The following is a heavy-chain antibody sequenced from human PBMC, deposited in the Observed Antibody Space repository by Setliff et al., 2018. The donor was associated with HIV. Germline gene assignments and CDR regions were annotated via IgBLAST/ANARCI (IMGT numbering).Heavy chain of an antibody. J-gene: IGHJ5*02. CDR3: ASRVYYYDSNNFLREEGFDP. V-gene: IGHV4-59*08. Sequence: PSETLSLTCSVSGGSISSHYWSWIRQPPGKGLEWIGSIYYSGSTNYNPSLKSRVTISVGSSYNQFSLKLSSVTAADTAVYYCASRVYYYDSNNFLREEGFDPWGQGTLVTVSS. CDR1: GGSISSHY. D-gene: IGHD3-22*01. CDR2: IYYSGST.